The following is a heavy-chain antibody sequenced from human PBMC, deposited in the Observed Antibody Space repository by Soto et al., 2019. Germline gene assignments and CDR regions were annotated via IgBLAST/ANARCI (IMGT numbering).Heavy chain of an antibody. CDR3: TKDVTGDIGADF. CDR2: IKTSGDTT. V-gene: IGHV3-23*05. J-gene: IGHJ4*02. CDR1: GVAFSNCA. D-gene: IGHD2-21*02. Sequence: GGSLRLSCAASGVAFSNCAMSWVRQAPGKGLEWVSTIKTSGDTTFYADPVKGRFTTSRDDSKNTLYLQMNSLRAEDTATYYCTKDVTGDIGADFWGQGTPVTVYS.